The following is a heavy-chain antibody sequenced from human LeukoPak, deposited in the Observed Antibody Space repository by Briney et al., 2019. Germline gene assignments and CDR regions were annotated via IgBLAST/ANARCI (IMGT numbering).Heavy chain of an antibody. J-gene: IGHJ4*02. CDR2: IYSGGST. V-gene: IGHV3-53*01. Sequence: GGSLGLSCAASGFTVSSNYMSWVRRAPGKGVEWVSAIYSGGSTYYADSVKGRFTISRDNSKNTLYLQMNSLRAEDTAVYYCARLYGPQIRYFDYWGQGTLVTISS. D-gene: IGHD2-8*01. CDR3: ARLYGPQIRYFDY. CDR1: GFTVSSNY.